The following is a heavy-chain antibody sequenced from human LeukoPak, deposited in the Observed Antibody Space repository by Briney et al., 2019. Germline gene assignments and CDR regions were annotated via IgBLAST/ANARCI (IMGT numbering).Heavy chain of an antibody. J-gene: IGHJ4*02. CDR3: ARIGYSYGPDY. D-gene: IGHD5-18*01. Sequence: SETLSLTCTVSGVSISSSNSYWGWIRQPPGKGLEWIGSIYYSGNTYYNASVKSRVTISIDSSKNQFSLKLSSVTAADTAVYYCARIGYSYGPDYWGQGTLVTVSS. V-gene: IGHV4-39*07. CDR1: GVSISSSNSY. CDR2: IYYSGNT.